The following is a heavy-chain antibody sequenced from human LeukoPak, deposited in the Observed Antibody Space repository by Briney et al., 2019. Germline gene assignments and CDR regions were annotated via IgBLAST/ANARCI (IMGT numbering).Heavy chain of an antibody. V-gene: IGHV7-4-1*02. CDR3: ARGIPEIRVMDAFDI. J-gene: IGHJ3*02. D-gene: IGHD3-16*01. CDR1: RYTFTSYA. CDR2: INTNTGNP. Sequence: ASVKVSCKASRYTFTSYAMNWVRQAPGQGLEWMGWINTNTGNPTYAQGFTGRFVFSLDTSVSTAYLQISSLKAEDTAVYYCARGIPEIRVMDAFDIWGQGTMVTVSS.